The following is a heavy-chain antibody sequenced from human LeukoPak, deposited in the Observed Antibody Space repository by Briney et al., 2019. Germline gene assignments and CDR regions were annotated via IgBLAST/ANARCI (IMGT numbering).Heavy chain of an antibody. CDR1: GYTFTGYY. Sequence: ASVKVSCKASGYTFTGYYMHWVRQAPGQGLEWMGWINPNSGGTNYAQKFQGRVTMTEDTSTDTAYMELSSLRSEDTAVYYCASFLYDILTGRGPFDYWGQGTLVTVSS. D-gene: IGHD3-9*01. V-gene: IGHV1-2*02. CDR3: ASFLYDILTGRGPFDY. J-gene: IGHJ4*02. CDR2: INPNSGGT.